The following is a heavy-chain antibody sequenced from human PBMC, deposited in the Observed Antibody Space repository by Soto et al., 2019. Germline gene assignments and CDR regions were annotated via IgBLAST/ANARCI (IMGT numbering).Heavy chain of an antibody. CDR3: ATSPYSYDTSGYLGY. J-gene: IGHJ4*02. V-gene: IGHV1-69*12. Sequence: QVQLVQSGAEVKKPGSSVTVSCRASGGTFSNYAINWVRQAPGQGLEWMAGIIPLFGTTNYAQKFQGRVTITADESTSTAYMELTSLRSEDTAVFYCATSPYSYDTSGYLGYWGQGTLVTVSS. D-gene: IGHD3-22*01. CDR1: GGTFSNYA. CDR2: IIPLFGTT.